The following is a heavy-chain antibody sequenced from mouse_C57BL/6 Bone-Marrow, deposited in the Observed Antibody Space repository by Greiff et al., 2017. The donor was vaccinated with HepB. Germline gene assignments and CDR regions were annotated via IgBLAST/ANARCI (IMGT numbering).Heavy chain of an antibody. D-gene: IGHD1-1*01. Sequence: QVQLQQPGAELVKPGASVKLSCKASGYTFTSYWMHWVKQRPGRGLEWIGRIDPNSGGTKYNEKFKSKATLTVDKHSSTAYMQLSSLTSEDSAVYYCARSELLRYLDYFDYWGQGTTLTVSS. CDR2: IDPNSGGT. CDR1: GYTFTSYW. J-gene: IGHJ2*01. V-gene: IGHV1-72*01. CDR3: ARSELLRYLDYFDY.